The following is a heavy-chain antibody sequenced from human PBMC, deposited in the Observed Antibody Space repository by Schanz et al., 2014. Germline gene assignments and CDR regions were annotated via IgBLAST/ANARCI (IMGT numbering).Heavy chain of an antibody. CDR2: ISYDGRNK. Sequence: VQLVESGGGVVQPGGSLRLSCAASGFTFSSYAMHWVRQAPGKGLEWVAVISYDGRNKYYADSVKGRFTISRDNSKNTLYLQMNSLRTEDTAVYYCASPSGYSDYGTYFDFWGQGTLVTVSS. D-gene: IGHD5-12*01. CDR1: GFTFSSYA. V-gene: IGHV3-30-3*01. CDR3: ASPSGYSDYGTYFDF. J-gene: IGHJ4*02.